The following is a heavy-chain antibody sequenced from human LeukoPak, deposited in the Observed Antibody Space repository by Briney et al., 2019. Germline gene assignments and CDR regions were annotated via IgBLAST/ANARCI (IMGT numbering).Heavy chain of an antibody. Sequence: GGSLRLSCAASGFTFSNAWMSWVRQAPGKGLEWVGRIKSKTDGGTTDYAAPVKGRFTISRDDSKNTLYLQMNSLKTEDTAVYYCTTAYYDFWSGYYRFDYWGQGTLVPVSS. CDR3: TTAYYDFWSGYYRFDY. J-gene: IGHJ4*02. D-gene: IGHD3-3*01. CDR2: IKSKTDGGTT. V-gene: IGHV3-15*01. CDR1: GFTFSNAW.